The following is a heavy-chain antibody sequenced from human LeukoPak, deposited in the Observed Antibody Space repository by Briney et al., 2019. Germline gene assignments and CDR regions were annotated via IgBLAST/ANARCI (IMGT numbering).Heavy chain of an antibody. CDR2: IRYDGSEK. J-gene: IGHJ3*02. D-gene: IGHD1-1*01. CDR1: GFTFSSYS. V-gene: IGHV3-30*02. CDR3: AKTRNGAYDI. Sequence: GGSLRLSCAASGFTFSSYSMNWVRQTPGKGLEWVAFIRYDGSEKSYADSVKGRFTISRDNSKNMVHLQINSLRAEDTAVYYCAKTRNGAYDIWGQGTMVTVSS.